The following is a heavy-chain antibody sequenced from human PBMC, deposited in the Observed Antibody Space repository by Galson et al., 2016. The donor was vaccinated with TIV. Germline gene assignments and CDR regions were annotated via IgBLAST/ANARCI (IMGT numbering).Heavy chain of an antibody. J-gene: IGHJ6*02. V-gene: IGHV3-9*01. Sequence: SLRLSCAASGFTFDDHAMHWVRQPPGKGLEWVSGISWNSANRGYGESVKGRFTISRANAKNSLYLQMKSLRFEDTALYYFAKARIRDYGGNGHYYYYGMDVWGQGTTVTVSS. CDR2: ISWNSANR. D-gene: IGHD4-23*01. CDR3: AKARIRDYGGNGHYYYYGMDV. CDR1: GFTFDDHA.